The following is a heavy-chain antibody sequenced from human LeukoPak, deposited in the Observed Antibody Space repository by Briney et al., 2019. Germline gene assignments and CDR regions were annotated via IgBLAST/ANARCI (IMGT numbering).Heavy chain of an antibody. J-gene: IGHJ6*03. V-gene: IGHV1-18*01. CDR1: GYTFISYG. D-gene: IGHD4-23*01. Sequence: VKVSCKASGYTFISYGISWVRQAPGQGLEWMGWISAYNGNTNYAQNLQGRVTMTTDTSTSTAYMELRSLRSDDTAVYYCARDRYGGSYYYYYMDVWGKGTTVTISS. CDR2: ISAYNGNT. CDR3: ARDRYGGSYYYYYMDV.